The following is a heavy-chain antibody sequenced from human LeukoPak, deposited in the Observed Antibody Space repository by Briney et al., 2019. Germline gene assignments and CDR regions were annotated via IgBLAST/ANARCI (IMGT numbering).Heavy chain of an antibody. CDR2: INPSGGST. CDR3: ARELVGANQAGAFDI. CDR1: GYTFTSYY. J-gene: IGHJ3*02. V-gene: IGHV1-46*01. D-gene: IGHD1-26*01. Sequence: ASVKVSCKASGYTFTSYYMHWVRQAPGQGLEWMGIINPSGGSTSYAQKFQGRVTMTRDTSTSTVYMELSSLRSEDTAVYYCARELVGANQAGAFDIWGQGTMVTVSS.